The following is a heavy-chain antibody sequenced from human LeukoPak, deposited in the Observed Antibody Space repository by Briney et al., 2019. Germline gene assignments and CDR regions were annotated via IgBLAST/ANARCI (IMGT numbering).Heavy chain of an antibody. J-gene: IGHJ4*02. CDR2: IKQDGSEK. Sequence: GGSLRLSCAASGFTFSNYWMSWVRQAPGKGLEWVANIKQDGSEKYYVDSVKGRFTISRDNAKNSLYLQMNSLRAEDTAVYYCASACSSASCYSRGGYWGQGTLVTVSS. V-gene: IGHV3-7*01. CDR3: ASACSSASCYSRGGY. D-gene: IGHD2-2*01. CDR1: GFTFSNYW.